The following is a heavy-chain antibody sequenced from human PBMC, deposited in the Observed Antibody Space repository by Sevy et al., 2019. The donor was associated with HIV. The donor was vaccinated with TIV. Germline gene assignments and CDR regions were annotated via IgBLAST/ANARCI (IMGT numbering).Heavy chain of an antibody. CDR3: AKAITVTTLRGRDV. CDR1: GFTFGSYG. CDR2: ISYAGSDK. V-gene: IGHV3-30*18. Sequence: GGSLRLSCAASGFTFGSYGMHWVRQAPGKGLEWVAVISYAGSDKYYADSVKGRFTISRDNSKNTLYLQMNSLRAEDTAVYYCAKAITVTTLRGRDVWGQGTTVTVSS. J-gene: IGHJ6*02. D-gene: IGHD4-17*01.